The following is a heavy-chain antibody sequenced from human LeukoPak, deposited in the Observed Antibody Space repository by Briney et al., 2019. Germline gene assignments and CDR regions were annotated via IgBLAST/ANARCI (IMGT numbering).Heavy chain of an antibody. Sequence: PSETLSLTCTVSGGSISSSYWSWIRQPPGKGLDLNGYIYYCGSTNYNPSLKSRVTMSVDTSKNQFSLKLSSVTAADTAVYYCGRDGQGDNWKVPWGQGTMLTVSS. J-gene: IGHJ5*02. CDR3: GRDGQGDNWKVP. CDR1: GGSISSSY. D-gene: IGHD1-20*01. V-gene: IGHV4-59*01. CDR2: IYYCGST.